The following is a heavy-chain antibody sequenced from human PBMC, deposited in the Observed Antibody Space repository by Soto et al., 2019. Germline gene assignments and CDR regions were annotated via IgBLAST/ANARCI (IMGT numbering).Heavy chain of an antibody. CDR2: ISYDGSNK. CDR3: AKDAALRYFDWSHDY. Sequence: GGSLRLSCVASGFTFSSYGMHWVRQAPGKGLEWVAVISYDGSNKYYADSVKGRFTISRDNSKNTLYLQMNSLRAEDTAVYYCAKDAALRYFDWSHDYWGQGTLVTVSS. J-gene: IGHJ4*02. V-gene: IGHV3-30*18. CDR1: GFTFSSYG. D-gene: IGHD3-9*01.